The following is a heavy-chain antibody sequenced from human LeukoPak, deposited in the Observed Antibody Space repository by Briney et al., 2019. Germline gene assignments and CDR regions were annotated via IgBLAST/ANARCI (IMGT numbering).Heavy chain of an antibody. CDR2: ISSLSGTI. V-gene: IGHV3-48*01. J-gene: IGHJ4*02. CDR1: GFTFSSYS. CDR3: ARRAGAYSHPYDY. D-gene: IGHD4/OR15-4a*01. Sequence: GGSLRLSCAASGFTFSSYSMNWVRQAPGKGLEWVSYISSLSGTINYADSVKGRFIISRDNAKNSMFLQMNSLRAEDTAVYYCARRAGAYSHPYDYWGQGTLVTVSS.